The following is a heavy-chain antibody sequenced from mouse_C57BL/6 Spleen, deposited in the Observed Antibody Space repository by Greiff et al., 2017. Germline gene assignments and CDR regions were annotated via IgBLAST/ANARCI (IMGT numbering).Heavy chain of an antibody. CDR2: IYPGSGST. CDR3: ARERGYYGSRGY. J-gene: IGHJ2*01. CDR1: GYTFTSYW. Sequence: VQLQQPGAELVKPGASVKMSCKASGYTFTSYWITWVKQRPGQGLEWIGDIYPGSGSTNYNETFKSKATLTVDTSSSTAYMQLSSLTSEDSAVYYCARERGYYGSRGYWGQGTTLTVSS. D-gene: IGHD1-1*01. V-gene: IGHV1-55*01.